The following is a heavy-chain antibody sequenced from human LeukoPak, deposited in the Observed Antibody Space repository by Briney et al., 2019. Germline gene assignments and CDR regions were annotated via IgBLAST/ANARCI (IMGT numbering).Heavy chain of an antibody. J-gene: IGHJ5*02. CDR3: AKGKRGYSYGFDP. V-gene: IGHV3-30*02. CDR2: IRYDGSNK. CDR1: GFTFSSYG. D-gene: IGHD5-18*01. Sequence: GGSLRLSCAASGFTFSSYGMHWVRQAPGKGLEWVAFIRYDGSNKYYADSVKGRFTISRDNSKNTLYLQMYSLRAEDTAVYYCAKGKRGYSYGFDPWGQGTLVTVSS.